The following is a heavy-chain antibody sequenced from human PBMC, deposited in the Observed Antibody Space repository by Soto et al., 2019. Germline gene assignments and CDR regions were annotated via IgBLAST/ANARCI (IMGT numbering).Heavy chain of an antibody. D-gene: IGHD1-26*01. CDR1: GFGFSDYY. CDR2: ISSSGRST. CDR3: ARRYYNDDYFDY. Sequence: QVQLVESGGGLVRPGGSLRLSCAASGFGFSDYYMSWIRQAPGKGLECISYISSSGRSTDYADSVKGRFTISRDNAKKSLYLEIISLRVEDTAVYYCARRYYNDDYFDYWGQGTLLTVSS. V-gene: IGHV3-11*06. J-gene: IGHJ4*02.